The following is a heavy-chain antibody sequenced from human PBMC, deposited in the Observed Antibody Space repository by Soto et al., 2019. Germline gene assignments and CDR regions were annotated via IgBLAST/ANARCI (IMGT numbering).Heavy chain of an antibody. J-gene: IGHJ5*01. CDR1: GFTFSSCW. D-gene: IGHD3-22*01. CDR2: INSDGSST. V-gene: IGHV3-74*01. Sequence: LRVSCAASGFTFSSCWMHWFRQAARKGLVWISRINSDGSSTSYADCVNGRFTISSDNQMTTLYLQMTSLGAEDSAGYYCARGVYDSCGYYLPRTWLDAWGQGTMVTVSS. CDR3: ARGVYDSCGYYLPRTWLDA.